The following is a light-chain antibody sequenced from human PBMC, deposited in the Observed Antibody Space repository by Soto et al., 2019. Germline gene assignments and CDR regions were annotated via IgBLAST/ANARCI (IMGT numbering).Light chain of an antibody. CDR1: SSNIGSNY. Sequence: QSVLTQPPSASGTPRQRVTISCSGSSSNIGSNYVYWYQQLPGTAPKLLIYRNSQRPSGVPDRFSGSKSGTSASLAISGLRSEDEADYYCAAWDDSLSGVVFGGGTKVTVL. J-gene: IGLJ2*01. CDR2: RNS. V-gene: IGLV1-47*01. CDR3: AAWDDSLSGVV.